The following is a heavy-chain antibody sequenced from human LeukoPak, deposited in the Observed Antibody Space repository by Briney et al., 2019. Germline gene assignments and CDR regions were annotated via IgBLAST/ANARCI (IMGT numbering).Heavy chain of an antibody. CDR2: LSYDGSIK. Sequence: PGRSLRLSCEASGFPFSSYSFHWVRQAPGKGLEWVALLSYDGSIKHYADSLKGRFTLSRDNSKSSVYLQMDSLKADDTAVYYCARGVSTWYRIDYWGQGTLVTVSS. J-gene: IGHJ4*02. D-gene: IGHD6-13*01. CDR1: GFPFSSYS. CDR3: ARGVSTWYRIDY. V-gene: IGHV3-30*01.